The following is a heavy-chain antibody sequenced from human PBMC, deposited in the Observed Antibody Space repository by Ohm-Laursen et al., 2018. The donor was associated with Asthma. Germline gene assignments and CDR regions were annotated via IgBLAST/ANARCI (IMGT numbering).Heavy chain of an antibody. V-gene: IGHV3-13*05. CDR3: ARGYYDSSGYLFFDY. Sequence: SLRLSCTASGFTFSSYDMHWVRQATGKGLEWVSAIGTAGDPYYPGSVKGRFTISRENAKNSLYLQMNSLRAGDTAVYYCARGYYDSSGYLFFDYWGQGTLVTVSS. J-gene: IGHJ4*02. CDR2: IGTAGDP. D-gene: IGHD3-22*01. CDR1: GFTFSSYD.